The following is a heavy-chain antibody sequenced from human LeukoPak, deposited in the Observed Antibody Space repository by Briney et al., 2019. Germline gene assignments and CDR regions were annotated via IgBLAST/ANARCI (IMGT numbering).Heavy chain of an antibody. D-gene: IGHD2-21*01. Sequence: GGSLRLSCTASGFTFSTYDMSWVRQAPGKGLEGVSTVRVNGRSTYYADSVKGRFTISRDNSKNTLYLQMNSLRAEDTALYYCAKPGEASNYYFDCWGQGALVTVSS. J-gene: IGHJ4*02. CDR3: AKPGEASNYYFDC. V-gene: IGHV3-23*01. CDR2: VRVNGRST. CDR1: GFTFSTYD.